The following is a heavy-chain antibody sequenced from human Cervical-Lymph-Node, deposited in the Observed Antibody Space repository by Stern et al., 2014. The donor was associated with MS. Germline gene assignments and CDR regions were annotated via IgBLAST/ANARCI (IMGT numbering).Heavy chain of an antibody. D-gene: IGHD2-21*02. CDR3: ARVSPPLRKYGLDV. CDR2: LGGGSTHI. V-gene: IGHV3-21*01. Sequence: MQLVESGGGLVKPGGSLRLSCEASGFTFNTYDMNWVRQAPGKGLEWVSSLGGGSTHIYHADSGKGRFTIPRDNPKNSLYRKMNSRRAEDTAVYYWARVSPPLRKYGLDVWGQGTTVTVSS. J-gene: IGHJ6*02. CDR1: GFTFNTYD.